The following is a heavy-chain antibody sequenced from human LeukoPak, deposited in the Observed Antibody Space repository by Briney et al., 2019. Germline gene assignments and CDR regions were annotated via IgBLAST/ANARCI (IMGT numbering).Heavy chain of an antibody. Sequence: KPGGSLRLSCAASGFTFSSYGMHWVRRAPGKGLEWVAFIRYDGSNKYYADSVKGRFTISRDNSKNTLYLQMNSLRAEDTAVYYCAKAGGVVPAATLSWFDPWGQGTLVTVSS. CDR3: AKAGGVVPAATLSWFDP. CDR2: IRYDGSNK. J-gene: IGHJ5*02. D-gene: IGHD2-2*01. V-gene: IGHV3-30*02. CDR1: GFTFSSYG.